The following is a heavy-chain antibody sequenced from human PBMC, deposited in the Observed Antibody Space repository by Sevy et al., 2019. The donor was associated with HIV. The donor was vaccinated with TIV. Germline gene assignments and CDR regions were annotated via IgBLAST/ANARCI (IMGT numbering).Heavy chain of an antibody. CDR2: IYSGGST. CDR3: ARGMATTNDAFDI. J-gene: IGHJ3*02. V-gene: IGHV3-53*01. CDR1: GFTVSSNY. Sequence: GGSLILSCAASGFTVSSNYMSWVRQAPGKGLEWVSVIYSGGSTYYADSVKGRFTISRDNSKNTLYLQMNSLRAEDTAVYYCARGMATTNDAFDIWGQGTMVTVSS. D-gene: IGHD1-1*01.